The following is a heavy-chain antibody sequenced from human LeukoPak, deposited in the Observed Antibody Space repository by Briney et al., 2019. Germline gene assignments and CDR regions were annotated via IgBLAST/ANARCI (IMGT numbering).Heavy chain of an antibody. CDR3: AKLPVSYSSGWSNFDY. Sequence: GGSLRLSCAASGFTFSNYAMSWVRQSPGKGLEWVSGISVTGGSTYYADSVKGRFTISRDNSKNTLYLQMNSLRAEDTAIYYCAKLPVSYSSGWSNFDYWGQGTLVTVSS. V-gene: IGHV3-23*01. CDR2: ISVTGGST. CDR1: GFTFSNYA. D-gene: IGHD6-19*01. J-gene: IGHJ4*02.